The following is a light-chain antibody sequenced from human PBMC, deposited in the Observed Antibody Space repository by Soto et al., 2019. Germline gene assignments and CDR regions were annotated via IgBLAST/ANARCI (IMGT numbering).Light chain of an antibody. J-gene: IGKJ1*01. Sequence: EIVLTKSPGTLSLSPRERAILSCRASQSVGSLLAWYQHNPGQAPRLLIFDASYRAAGIPARFRGSGSGTDFTLTIDSLEPEDFAVYYCQQRTNWLWTFGPGTKVDIK. V-gene: IGKV3-11*01. CDR3: QQRTNWLWT. CDR2: DAS. CDR1: QSVGSL.